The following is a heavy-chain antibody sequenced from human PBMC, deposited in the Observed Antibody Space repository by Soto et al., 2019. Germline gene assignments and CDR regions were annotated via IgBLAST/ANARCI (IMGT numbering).Heavy chain of an antibody. CDR2: ISGYNGNT. CDR3: ARDSTFLYYYDTSVYSGWFDP. D-gene: IGHD3-22*01. Sequence: ASVKVSCKASGYTFTSYGITWVRQAPGQGLEWVGWISGYNGNTDYAQKLKDRVTMTTDTSSTTAYMELRSLRSDDTAVYYCARDSTFLYYYDTSVYSGWFDPWGQGTLVTVSS. V-gene: IGHV1-18*01. J-gene: IGHJ5*02. CDR1: GYTFTSYG.